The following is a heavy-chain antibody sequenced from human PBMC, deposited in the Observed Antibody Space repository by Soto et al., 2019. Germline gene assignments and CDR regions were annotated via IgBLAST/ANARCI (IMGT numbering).Heavy chain of an antibody. CDR2: IKSDGSST. Sequence: EVQLVESGGGLVQPGGSLRLSCAASGFTFSNYWMHWVRQAPGKGLVWVSRIKSDGSSTNYADSVNGRYTSSRDNAKNTLYLQVNSLRVEDTAVYYCARGNNGMDVWGQGTTVTVS. J-gene: IGHJ6*02. CDR1: GFTFSNYW. CDR3: ARGNNGMDV. V-gene: IGHV3-74*01.